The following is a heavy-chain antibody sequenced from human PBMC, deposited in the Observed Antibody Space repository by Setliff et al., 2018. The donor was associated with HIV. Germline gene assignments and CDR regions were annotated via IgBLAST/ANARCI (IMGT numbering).Heavy chain of an antibody. CDR3: ARARSDWYNVRPYYFDL. D-gene: IGHD6-19*01. CDR2: FMYTDIHYVNYLN. J-gene: IGHJ4*02. CDR1: GASFVGDNH. V-gene: IGHV4-30-4*01. Sequence: PSETLSLTCAVSGASFVGDNHWSWIRQTPERGLEWIAYFMYTDIHYVNYLNYRNTSLASRLSISVDKSRNQFSLTLSSVTAADTAVYYCARARSDWYNVRPYYFDLWGQGTPVTVSS.